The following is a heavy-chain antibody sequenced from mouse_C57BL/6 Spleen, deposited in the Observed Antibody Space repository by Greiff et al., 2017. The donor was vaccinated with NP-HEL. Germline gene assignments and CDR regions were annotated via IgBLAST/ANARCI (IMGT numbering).Heavy chain of an antibody. J-gene: IGHJ3*01. V-gene: IGHV3-6*01. CDR1: GYSITSGYY. Sequence: EVKLQESGPGLVKPSQSLSLTCSVTGYSITSGYYWNWIRQFPGNKLEWMGYISYDGSNNYNPSLKNRISITRDTSKNRFFLKLNSVTTEDTATYYCARDQGSMINSWFAYWGQGTLVTVSA. CDR2: ISYDGSN. CDR3: ARDQGSMINSWFAY. D-gene: IGHD2-4*01.